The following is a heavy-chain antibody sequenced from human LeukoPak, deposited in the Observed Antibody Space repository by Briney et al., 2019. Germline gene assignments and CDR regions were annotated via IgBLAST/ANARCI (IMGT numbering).Heavy chain of an antibody. J-gene: IGHJ4*02. V-gene: IGHV3-21*01. CDR1: GFTFSDYS. CDR3: ARARGFFDY. CDR2: ITSAGGYT. D-gene: IGHD3-10*01. Sequence: PGRSLRLSCGASGFTFSDYSMNWVRQAPGKGLAWVASITSAGGYTYYADSVKGRFTISRDNAQNSLYLQMNSLRAEDTAVYYCARARGFFDYWGQGTLVTVTS.